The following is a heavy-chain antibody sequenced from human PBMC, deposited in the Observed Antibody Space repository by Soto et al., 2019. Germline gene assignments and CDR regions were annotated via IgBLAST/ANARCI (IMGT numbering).Heavy chain of an antibody. CDR1: GGSVSSATYY. V-gene: IGHV4-61*01. Sequence: PSETLSLTCTVSGGSVSSATYYWNWIRQPPGKGLKWIGSVCYSGTPNYNPSLKSRPTISMDTSYNRLSLKLRSVTDADTAVYYCARDLYLRTGPWGMDVWGQGTTVTVSS. CDR2: VCYSGTP. J-gene: IGHJ6*02. CDR3: ARDLYLRTGPWGMDV. D-gene: IGHD1-1*01.